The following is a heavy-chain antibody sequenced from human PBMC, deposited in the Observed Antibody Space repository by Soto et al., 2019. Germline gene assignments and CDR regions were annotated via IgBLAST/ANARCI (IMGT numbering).Heavy chain of an antibody. V-gene: IGHV3-48*01. CDR3: ATLGGVPAANNWFDP. J-gene: IGHJ5*02. Sequence: GGSLRLSCAASGFTFSSYSMNWVRQAPGKGLEWVSYISSSSSTIYYADSVKGRFTISRDNAKNSLYLQMNSLRAEDTAVYYCATLGGVPAANNWFDPWGQGTLVTVSS. D-gene: IGHD2-2*01. CDR1: GFTFSSYS. CDR2: ISSSSSTI.